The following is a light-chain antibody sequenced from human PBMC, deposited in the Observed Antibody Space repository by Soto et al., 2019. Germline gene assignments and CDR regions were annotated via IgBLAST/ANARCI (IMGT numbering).Light chain of an antibody. J-gene: IGLJ7*01. CDR3: SSYAGSSTWV. V-gene: IGLV2-23*01. CDR2: EGT. Sequence: QSALTQPASVSGSPGQSITISCTGTSNDLGSYDLVSWYQQHPGKAPKLLVYEGTKRPSGVSDRFSGSKSAYTAALTIFGLQSDDEADYYCSSYAGSSTWVFGGGTQLTVL. CDR1: SNDLGSYDL.